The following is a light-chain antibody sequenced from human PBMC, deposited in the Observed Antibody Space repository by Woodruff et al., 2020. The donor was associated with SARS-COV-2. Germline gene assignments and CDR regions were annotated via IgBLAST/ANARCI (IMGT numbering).Light chain of an antibody. V-gene: IGLV2-11*01. CDR1: SSDVGGYNY. Sequence: QSVTISCTGTSSDVGGYNYVSWYQQHPGKAPKLMIYDVSKRPSGVPDRFSGSKSGNTASLTISGLQAEDEADYYCCSYAGSYTLGVF. CDR3: CSYAGSYTLGV. J-gene: IGLJ3*02. CDR2: DVS.